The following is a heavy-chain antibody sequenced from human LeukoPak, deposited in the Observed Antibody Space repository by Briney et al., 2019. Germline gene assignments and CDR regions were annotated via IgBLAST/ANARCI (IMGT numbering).Heavy chain of an antibody. Sequence: SVKVSCKASGGTFSSYAISWVRQAPGQGLEWVGGIIPIFGTANYAQKFQGRVTITADESTSTAYMELSSLRSEDTAVYYCARHLARDGYNSLRYWGQGTLVTVSS. J-gene: IGHJ4*02. D-gene: IGHD1-1*01. CDR3: ARHLARDGYNSLRY. V-gene: IGHV1-69*13. CDR1: GGTFSSYA. CDR2: IIPIFGTA.